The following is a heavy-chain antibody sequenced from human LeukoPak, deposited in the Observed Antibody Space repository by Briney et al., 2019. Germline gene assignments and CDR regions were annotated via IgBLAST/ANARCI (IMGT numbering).Heavy chain of an antibody. J-gene: IGHJ5*02. CDR2: ISGSGGST. Sequence: PGGSLRLSCAASGFNFSNYAMSWVRQAPGKGLEWVSAISGSGGSTYYADSVKGRFTISRDNSKNTLYLQMNRLRAEDTAVYYXXXLSPTTLYDSRGWFDPWGQGTLVTVSS. V-gene: IGHV3-23*01. D-gene: IGHD3-3*01. CDR1: GFNFSNYA. CDR3: XXLSPTTLYDSRGWFDP.